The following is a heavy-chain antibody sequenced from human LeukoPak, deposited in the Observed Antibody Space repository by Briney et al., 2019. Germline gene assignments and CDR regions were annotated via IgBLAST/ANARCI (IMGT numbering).Heavy chain of an antibody. CDR3: ARGLWWNDD. CDR2: IYNGGII. D-gene: IGHD4/OR15-4a*01. CDR1: GDSISRYY. V-gene: IGHV4-4*07. J-gene: IGHJ4*02. Sequence: PSETLSLTCTVSGDSISRYYWSWIRQPAGKGLEWIGRIYNGGIITYNPSLKSRVTMSIDTSNNQFSLRLRFVTAADTAVYYCARGLWWNDDWGQGTLVSVSS.